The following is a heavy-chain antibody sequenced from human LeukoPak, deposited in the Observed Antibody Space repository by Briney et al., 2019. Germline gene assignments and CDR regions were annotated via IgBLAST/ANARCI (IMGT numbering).Heavy chain of an antibody. CDR2: IFYSGST. CDR1: SGSISTSNYY. Sequence: PSETLSLTCTVSSGSISTSNYYWGWVRQPPGKALEWIGNIFYSGSTYYSPSLKSRVTISLDTSRNQFSLKLNSVTAADTAVYYCARTWQLVRQWFDPWGQGTLVTVSS. D-gene: IGHD6-6*01. J-gene: IGHJ5*02. V-gene: IGHV4-39*07. CDR3: ARTWQLVRQWFDP.